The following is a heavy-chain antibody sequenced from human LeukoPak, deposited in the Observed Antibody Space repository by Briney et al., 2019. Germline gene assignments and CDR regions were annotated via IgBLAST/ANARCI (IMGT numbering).Heavy chain of an antibody. D-gene: IGHD3-22*01. CDR3: AKRGVVIRVILVGFHKEAYYFDS. V-gene: IGHV3-23*01. J-gene: IGHJ4*02. CDR2: ISDSGGRT. Sequence: GGSLRPSCAVSGITLSNYGMSWVRQAPGRGLEWVAGISDSGGRTNYADSVKGRFTISRDNPKNTLYLQMNSLRAEDTAVYFCAKRGVVIRVILVGFHKEAYYFDSWGQGALVTVSS. CDR1: GITLSNYG.